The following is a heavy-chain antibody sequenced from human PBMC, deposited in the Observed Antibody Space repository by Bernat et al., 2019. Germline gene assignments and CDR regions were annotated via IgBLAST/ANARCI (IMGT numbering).Heavy chain of an antibody. CDR1: GFTFSSYA. CDR2: ISSSGSTI. J-gene: IGHJ2*01. CDR3: ARSDWGGDWYFDL. Sequence: EVQLLESGGGLVQPGGSLRLSCAASGFTFSSYAMSWVRQAPGKWLEWVSYISSSGSTIYYADSVKGRFTISRDNAKNSLYLQMNSLRAEDTAVYYCARSDWGGDWYFDLWGRGTLVTVSS. V-gene: IGHV3-48*04. D-gene: IGHD7-27*01.